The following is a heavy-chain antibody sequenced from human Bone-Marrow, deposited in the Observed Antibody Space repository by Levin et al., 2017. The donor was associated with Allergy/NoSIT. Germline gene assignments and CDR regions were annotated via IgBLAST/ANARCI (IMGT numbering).Heavy chain of an antibody. D-gene: IGHD3-3*01. CDR2: ISGSGGIA. Sequence: PGGSLRLSCAASGFTFSSYAMSWVRQAPGKGLEWVSVISGSGGIAYYADSVKGRFTISRDNSKNTLYLQMNSLRAEDSAVYYCAKDWETLAIFGSRGYYFDYWGQGTQVTVSS. CDR3: AKDWETLAIFGSRGYYFDY. CDR1: GFTFSSYA. J-gene: IGHJ4*02. V-gene: IGHV3-23*01.